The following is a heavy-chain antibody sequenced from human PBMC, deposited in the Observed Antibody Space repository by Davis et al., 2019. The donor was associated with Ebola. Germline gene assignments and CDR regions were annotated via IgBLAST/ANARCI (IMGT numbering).Heavy chain of an antibody. CDR3: AKSVKWGLLRIYFDY. CDR1: GFTFSSYA. Sequence: GGSLRLSCAASGFTFSSYAMSWVRQAPGKGLEWVSAISGSGGSTYYADSVKGRFTISRDNSKNTLYLQMNSLRAEDTAVYYCAKSVKWGLLRIYFDYWGQGTLVTVSS. D-gene: IGHD1-26*01. J-gene: IGHJ4*02. V-gene: IGHV3-23*01. CDR2: ISGSGGST.